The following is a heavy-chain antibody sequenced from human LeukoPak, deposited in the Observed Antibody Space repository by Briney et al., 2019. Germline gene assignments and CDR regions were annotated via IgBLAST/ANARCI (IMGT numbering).Heavy chain of an antibody. CDR2: IHYSGST. D-gene: IGHD1-14*01. CDR1: GGSTSSHY. CDR3: ARLVTGKTNWFDP. Sequence: SETLSLTCAVSGGSTSSHYWSWIRQPPGKGLEWIGYIHYSGSTNYNPSLKSRVTMSLDTSKNQFSLKLNSVTAADTAVYYCARLVTGKTNWFDPWGQGTLVTVSS. J-gene: IGHJ5*02. V-gene: IGHV4-59*08.